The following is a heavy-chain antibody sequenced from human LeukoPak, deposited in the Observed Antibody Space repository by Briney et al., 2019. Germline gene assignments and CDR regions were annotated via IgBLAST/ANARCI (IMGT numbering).Heavy chain of an antibody. J-gene: IGHJ4*02. Sequence: SETLSLTCAVYGGSFSGYYWSWIRQPPGKGLEWIGEINHSGSTNYNPSLKSRVTISVDTSKNQFSLKLSSVTATDTAVYYCARDVRYYYDGSGYSTYYFDYWGQGTLVTVSS. V-gene: IGHV4-34*01. CDR3: ARDVRYYYDGSGYSTYYFDY. D-gene: IGHD3-22*01. CDR2: INHSGST. CDR1: GGSFSGYY.